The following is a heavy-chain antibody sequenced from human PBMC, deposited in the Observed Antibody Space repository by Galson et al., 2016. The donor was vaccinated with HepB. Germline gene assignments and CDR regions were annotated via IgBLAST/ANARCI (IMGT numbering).Heavy chain of an antibody. V-gene: IGHV3-33*01. D-gene: IGHD4-17*01. Sequence: SLRLSCAASGFTFSSYGMHWVRQAPGKGLEWVAVIWYDGSHKNYADSVKGRFTISRDNSKNTLYLQMNSLRAEDPAVYYCARDLTTVTMLRLGYWGQGTLVTVSS. CDR1: GFTFSSYG. CDR3: ARDLTTVTMLRLGY. J-gene: IGHJ4*02. CDR2: IWYDGSHK.